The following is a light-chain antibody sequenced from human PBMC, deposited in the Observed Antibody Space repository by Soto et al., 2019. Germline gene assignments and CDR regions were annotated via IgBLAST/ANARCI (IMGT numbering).Light chain of an antibody. V-gene: IGLV1-47*01. CDR1: SSNIGSNY. Sequence: SVLTQPPSASGTPGQRVTISCSGSSSNIGSNYVYWYQQLPGTAPKLLIYRNNQRPSGVPDRFSGSKYGTSASLAISGLRSEDEADYYCAAWDDSLSGYVFGTGTKVTVL. CDR3: AAWDDSLSGYV. CDR2: RNN. J-gene: IGLJ1*01.